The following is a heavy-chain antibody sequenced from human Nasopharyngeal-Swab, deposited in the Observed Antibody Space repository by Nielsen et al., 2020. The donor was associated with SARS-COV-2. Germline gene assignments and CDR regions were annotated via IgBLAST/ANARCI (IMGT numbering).Heavy chain of an antibody. CDR2: IWYDGSEK. J-gene: IGHJ4*02. CDR3: ARDPPFSGWTLES. CDR1: GFSFRDSA. Sequence: GSLRLSCAASGFSFRDSAMHWVRQAPGKGLEWVAVIWYDGSEKYHVDSVKGRFTISRDNSKNTLYLQMNSLRAEDTAVYYCARDPPFSGWTLESWGQGTLVTVSS. V-gene: IGHV3-33*01. D-gene: IGHD6-25*01.